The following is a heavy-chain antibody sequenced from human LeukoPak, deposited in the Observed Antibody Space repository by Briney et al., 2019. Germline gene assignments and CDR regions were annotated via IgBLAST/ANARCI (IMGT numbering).Heavy chain of an antibody. Sequence: PGGSLRLSCAASGFTFSSYAMHWVRQAPGKGLEWVSGISWNSGSIGYADSVKGRFTISRSNVKNMLYLQMNTLRAEDTAVYYCARRLDFDYWGQGTLVTVSP. CDR1: GFTFSSYA. V-gene: IGHV3-9*01. D-gene: IGHD2-21*01. CDR2: ISWNSGSI. J-gene: IGHJ4*02. CDR3: ARRLDFDY.